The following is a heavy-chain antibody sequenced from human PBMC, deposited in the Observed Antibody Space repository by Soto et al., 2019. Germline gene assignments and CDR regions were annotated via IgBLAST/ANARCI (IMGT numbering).Heavy chain of an antibody. Sequence: QVQLVESGGGVVQPGRSLRLSCAASGFTFSSYGMHWVRQAPGKGLEWVAVISYDGSNKYYADSVKGRFTISRDNSKNTLYLQMNSLRVEDTAVYYCASVRYWGQGTLVTVSS. J-gene: IGHJ4*02. V-gene: IGHV3-30*03. CDR2: ISYDGSNK. CDR3: ASVRY. CDR1: GFTFSSYG.